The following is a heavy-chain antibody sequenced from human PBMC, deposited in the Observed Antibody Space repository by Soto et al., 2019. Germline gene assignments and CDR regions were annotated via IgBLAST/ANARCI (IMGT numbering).Heavy chain of an antibody. D-gene: IGHD4-17*01. V-gene: IGHV3-33*01. CDR3: AREVDYGDIPWVIDY. Sequence: QVQLVESGGGVVQPGRSLRLSCAASGFTFNTLAMHWVRQAPGKGLEWVALIWYDGSNKYYADSVKGRFTISRDNSQNTVYLQINSLGADDTPIYYCAREVDYGDIPWVIDYWGQGTLVTVSS. CDR1: GFTFNTLA. CDR2: IWYDGSNK. J-gene: IGHJ4*02.